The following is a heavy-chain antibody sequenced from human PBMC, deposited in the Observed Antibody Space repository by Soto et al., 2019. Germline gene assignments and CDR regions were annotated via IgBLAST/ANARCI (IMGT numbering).Heavy chain of an antibody. Sequence: GASVKVSCKASGYTFTSYYLHWVRQAPGQGLEWMGRINPSGVRTNYAQKFQGRVTMTTDTSTRTVYMELSSLRSEDTAVYFCARGRYCLTGRCFPNWFDSWGQGALVTVSS. D-gene: IGHD7-27*01. J-gene: IGHJ5*01. CDR3: ARGRYCLTGRCFPNWFDS. CDR1: GYTFTSYY. CDR2: INPSGVRT. V-gene: IGHV1-46*01.